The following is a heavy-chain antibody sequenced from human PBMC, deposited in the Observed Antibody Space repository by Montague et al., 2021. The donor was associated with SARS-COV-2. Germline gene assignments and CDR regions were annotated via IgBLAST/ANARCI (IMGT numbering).Heavy chain of an antibody. J-gene: IGHJ4*02. CDR3: ASPNLGWYPQYGYYFDY. D-gene: IGHD6-19*01. Sequence: SETLSLTCTVSGGSISSSSYYWGWIRQPPGKGLEWIGSIYYSGSTYYNPSLKSRVTISVDTSKNQFSLKLSSVTAADTAVYYCASPNLGWYPQYGYYFDYWGQGTLVTVSS. CDR1: GGSISSSSYY. CDR2: IYYSGST. V-gene: IGHV4-39*01.